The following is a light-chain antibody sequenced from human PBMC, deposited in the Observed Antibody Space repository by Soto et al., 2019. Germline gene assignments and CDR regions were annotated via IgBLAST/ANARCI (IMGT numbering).Light chain of an antibody. V-gene: IGLV1-44*01. CDR1: SANIGSNT. J-gene: IGLJ7*01. CDR2: SSY. CDR3: ASWDDSLQAI. Sequence: QSVLTQPPSVSGTPGQRVTISCSGSSANIGSNTVNWYQQFPGTAPRLLIYSSYQRPSGVPDRFSGSQSGTSASLAISGLQSDDEADYYCASWDDSLQAIFGAGTQLTVL.